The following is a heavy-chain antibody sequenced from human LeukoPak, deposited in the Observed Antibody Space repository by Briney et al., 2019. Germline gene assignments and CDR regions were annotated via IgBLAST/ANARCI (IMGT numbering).Heavy chain of an antibody. CDR2: IYYSGST. J-gene: IGHJ5*02. Sequence: PSETLSLTCTVSGGSLSSYYWSWIRQPPGKGLEWIGYIYYSGSTNYNPSLKSRVTISVDTSKNQFSLKPSSVTAADTAVYYCARQRASIAAAGTWFDPWGQGTLVTVSS. D-gene: IGHD6-13*01. CDR3: ARQRASIAAAGTWFDP. V-gene: IGHV4-59*01. CDR1: GGSLSSYY.